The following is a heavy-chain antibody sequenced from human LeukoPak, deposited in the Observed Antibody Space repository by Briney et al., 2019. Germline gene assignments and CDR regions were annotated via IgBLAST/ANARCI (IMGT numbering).Heavy chain of an antibody. Sequence: ASVKVSCKXSRYTFTGYYMHWVRQAPGQGLEWMGWINPNSGGTNYAQKFQGRVTMTRDTSISTAYMELSRLRSDDTAVYYCARDPPGYYFDYWGQGTLVTVSS. V-gene: IGHV1-2*02. J-gene: IGHJ4*02. CDR2: INPNSGGT. CDR1: RYTFTGYY. CDR3: ARDPPGYYFDY.